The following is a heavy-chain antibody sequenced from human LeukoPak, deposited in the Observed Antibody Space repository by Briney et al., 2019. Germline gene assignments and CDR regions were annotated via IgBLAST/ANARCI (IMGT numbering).Heavy chain of an antibody. V-gene: IGHV3-30-3*01. CDR3: ARGYYQLLSYFDY. CDR1: GFTFSSYA. CDR2: ISYDGSNK. D-gene: IGHD2-2*01. Sequence: GGSLRLSCAASGFTFSSYAMHWVRQAPGKGLEWVAVISYDGSNKYYADSVKGRFTISRDNSKNTLYLQMNSLRAEDTAVYYCARGYYQLLSYFDYWGQGTLVTVSS. J-gene: IGHJ4*02.